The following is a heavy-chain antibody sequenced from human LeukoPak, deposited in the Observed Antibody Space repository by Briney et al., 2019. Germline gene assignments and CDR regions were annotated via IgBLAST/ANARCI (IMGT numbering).Heavy chain of an antibody. J-gene: IGHJ5*02. CDR3: ARRAEMPALGLGNWFDP. CDR2: IYYSGST. CDR1: GGSISSDY. Sequence: PSETLSLTCTVSGGSISSDYWNWIRQPPGKGLEWIGYIYYSGSTNYNPSLKSRVTISVDTSKSQFSLTLSSVTAADTAVYYCARRAEMPALGLGNWFDPWGQGILVIVSS. D-gene: IGHD5-24*01. V-gene: IGHV4-59*01.